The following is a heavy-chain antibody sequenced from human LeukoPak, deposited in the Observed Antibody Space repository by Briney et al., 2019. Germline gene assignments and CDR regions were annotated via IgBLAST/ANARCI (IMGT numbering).Heavy chain of an antibody. V-gene: IGHV4-59*08. CDR1: GGSISSYY. Sequence: SETLSLTCTVSGGSISSYYWSWIRQPPGKGLEWIGYIYYSGSTNYNPSLKSRVTISVDTSKNQFSLKLSSVTAADTAVYYCARRSPGLFFDYWGQGTLVTVSS. CDR2: IYYSGST. CDR3: ARRSPGLFFDY. J-gene: IGHJ4*02.